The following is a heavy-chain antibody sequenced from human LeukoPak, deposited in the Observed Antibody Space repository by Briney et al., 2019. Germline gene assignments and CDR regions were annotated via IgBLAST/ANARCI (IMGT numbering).Heavy chain of an antibody. D-gene: IGHD1-1*01. Sequence: PSETLSLSCTVSNGSISKYYWSWIRQPPGKGLEWIGYIFYTGSTKYNLSLRSRLTISLDTSKNQISLKLRSVTAADTAVYYCARHFRSERTPFEPWGQGTLVSVSS. CDR2: IFYTGST. J-gene: IGHJ5*02. CDR1: NGSISKYY. V-gene: IGHV4-59*08. CDR3: ARHFRSERTPFEP.